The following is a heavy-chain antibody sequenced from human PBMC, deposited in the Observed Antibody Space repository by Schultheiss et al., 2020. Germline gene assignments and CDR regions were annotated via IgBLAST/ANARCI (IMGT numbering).Heavy chain of an antibody. J-gene: IGHJ4*02. D-gene: IGHD2-21*02. CDR2: ISGGST. Sequence: GGSLRLSCAASGFTVSSNEMSWVRQAPGKGLEWVSSISGGSTYYADSRKGRFTISRDNSKNTLYLQMSSLSAEDTAIYYCAKGDCVGHGDCSFDCWGQGTLVTVSS. CDR3: AKGDCVGHGDCSFDC. CDR1: GFTVSSNE. V-gene: IGHV3-38-3*01.